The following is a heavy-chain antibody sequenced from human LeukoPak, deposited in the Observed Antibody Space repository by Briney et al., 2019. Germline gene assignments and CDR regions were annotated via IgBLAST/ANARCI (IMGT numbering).Heavy chain of an antibody. D-gene: IGHD2-15*01. CDR2: ISNDGKTT. V-gene: IGHV3-74*01. Sequence: GGSLRLSCAASGFTFSSYAMFWVHQVPGKGLVSVSRISNDGKTTLYADSVKGRFTISRDNAKNTVYLQMSSLRAEDTAVYFCAAGGRSGYWGQGTLVTVSS. CDR1: GFTFSSYA. J-gene: IGHJ4*02. CDR3: AAGGRSGY.